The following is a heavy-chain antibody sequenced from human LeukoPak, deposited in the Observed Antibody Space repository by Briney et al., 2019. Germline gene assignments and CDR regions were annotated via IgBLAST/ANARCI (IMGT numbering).Heavy chain of an antibody. D-gene: IGHD6-13*01. V-gene: IGHV4-59*01. CDR1: GGSISSYY. Sequence: PSETLSLTCTVSGGSISSYYWSWIRQPPGKGLEWIGYIYYSGSTNYNPSLKSRVTISVDTSKNQFSLKLSSVTAADTAVYYCARGAGIAAAGTGFDPWGQGTLVTVSS. CDR2: IYYSGST. J-gene: IGHJ5*02. CDR3: ARGAGIAAAGTGFDP.